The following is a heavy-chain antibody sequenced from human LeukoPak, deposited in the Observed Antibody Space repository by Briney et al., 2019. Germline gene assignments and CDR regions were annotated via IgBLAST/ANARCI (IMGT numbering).Heavy chain of an antibody. D-gene: IGHD6-19*01. V-gene: IGHV1-3*01. CDR3: ARGGRIAVAKVLGDY. CDR1: GYTFTSYA. J-gene: IGHJ4*02. CDR2: INAGNGNT. Sequence: ASVNVSCKASGYTFTSYAMHWVRQAPGQRLEWMGWINAGNGNTRYSQKFQGRVTMTRDTSTSTVYMELSSLRSEDTAVYYCARGGRIAVAKVLGDYWGQGTLVTVSS.